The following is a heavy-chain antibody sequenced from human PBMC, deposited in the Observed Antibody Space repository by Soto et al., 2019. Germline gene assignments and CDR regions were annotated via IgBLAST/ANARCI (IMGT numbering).Heavy chain of an antibody. CDR3: AKDVGYCTNGVCLYNWFDP. Sequence: GGSLRLSCAASGFTFNSYGIHWVRQAPGKALEWVAVISYDGNNIYYGDSVQGRFTTSRDNSKNTIYLQMNSLRAEDTAVYYCAKDVGYCTNGVCLYNWFDPWGQGTLVTVSS. CDR1: GFTFNSYG. V-gene: IGHV3-30*18. CDR2: ISYDGNNI. J-gene: IGHJ5*02. D-gene: IGHD2-8*01.